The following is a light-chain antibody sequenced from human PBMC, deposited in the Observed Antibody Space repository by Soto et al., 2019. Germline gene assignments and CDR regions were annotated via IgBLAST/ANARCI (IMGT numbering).Light chain of an antibody. CDR1: SSDVGGYNY. Sequence: QSVLTPPSSLSGSPGRPSTIPSPRTSSDVGGYNYVSWYQQHPGKAPKLMIYDVSNRPSGVSNRFSGSKSGNTASLTISGLQAEDEADYYCSSYTSSNTPFYVFGTGTKVTVL. CDR2: DVS. J-gene: IGLJ1*01. CDR3: SSYTSSNTPFYV. V-gene: IGLV2-14*01.